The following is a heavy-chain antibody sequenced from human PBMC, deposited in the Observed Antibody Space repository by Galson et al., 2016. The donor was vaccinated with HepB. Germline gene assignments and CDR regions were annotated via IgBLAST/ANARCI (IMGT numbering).Heavy chain of an antibody. J-gene: IGHJ4*02. CDR2: FSHPGPP. CDR3: ARFWNGNYFAY. CDR1: GASISSTDW. Sequence: ETLSLTCAVSGASISSTDWWSWVRPPPGQGLEWLGAFSHPGPPPSPPSLKSRVTISVDKSTNQFSLRLSSVTAADTAVYYCARFWNGNYFAYWGQGTLVTVSS. V-gene: IGHV4-4*02. D-gene: IGHD3-3*01.